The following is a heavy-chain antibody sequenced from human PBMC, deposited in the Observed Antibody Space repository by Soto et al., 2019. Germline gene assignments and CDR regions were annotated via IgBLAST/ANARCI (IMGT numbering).Heavy chain of an antibody. CDR3: ARTHSSGWYRIDY. CDR2: IIPIFGTA. Sequence: ASVKVSCKASGGTFSSYAISWVRQAPGQGLEWMGGIIPIFGTANYAQKFQGRVTITADESTSTAYMELSSLRSEDTAVYYCARTHSSGWYRIDYWGQGTLVTVSS. CDR1: GGTFSSYA. D-gene: IGHD6-19*01. V-gene: IGHV1-69*13. J-gene: IGHJ4*02.